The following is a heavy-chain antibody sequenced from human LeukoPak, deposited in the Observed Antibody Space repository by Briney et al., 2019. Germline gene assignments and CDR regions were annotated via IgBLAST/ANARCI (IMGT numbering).Heavy chain of an antibody. J-gene: IGHJ3*02. V-gene: IGHV4-61*01. CDR2: IYYSGST. CDR3: ARAVGSYDFWSGPYTSDAFDI. Sequence: SETLSLTCTVSGGSFSSGSYYWSWIRQPPGKGLEWIGYIYYSGSTNYNPSLKSRVTISVDTSKNQFSLKLSSVTAADTAVYYCARAVGSYDFWSGPYTSDAFDIWGQGTMVTVSS. CDR1: GGSFSSGSYY. D-gene: IGHD3-3*01.